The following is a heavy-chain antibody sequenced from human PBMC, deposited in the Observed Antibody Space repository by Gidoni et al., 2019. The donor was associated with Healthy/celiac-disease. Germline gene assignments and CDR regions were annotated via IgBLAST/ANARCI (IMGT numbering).Heavy chain of an antibody. Sequence: GESGGGLVQPGGSLRLSSAASGFTFSSYWMHWVRQAPGKGLVWVSRINRDGSSTSDADSVKGRFTISRDNAKNTLYLQMNSLRAEDTAVYYCARTPYYYDSSCQYRYYYMDVWGKGTTVTVSS. CDR3: ARTPYYYDSSCQYRYYYMDV. J-gene: IGHJ6*03. CDR1: GFTFSSYW. D-gene: IGHD3-22*01. V-gene: IGHV3-74*01. CDR2: INRDGSST.